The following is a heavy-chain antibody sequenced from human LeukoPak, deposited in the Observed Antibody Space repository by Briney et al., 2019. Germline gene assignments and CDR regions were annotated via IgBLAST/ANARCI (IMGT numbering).Heavy chain of an antibody. CDR1: DGSISSSSYY. CDR3: ATVLDSSVYYGSGPRNWFDP. D-gene: IGHD3-22*01. V-gene: IGHV4-39*01. J-gene: IGHJ5*02. Sequence: SQTLSLTCTVSDGSISSSSYYWGWIRQPPGKGLEWIGSIYYSGRAYYNPSRKSRVTISVDTSKNQFSLKLSSVTAADTAVYYCATVLDSSVYYGSGPRNWFDPWGQGTLVTVSS. CDR2: IYYSGRA.